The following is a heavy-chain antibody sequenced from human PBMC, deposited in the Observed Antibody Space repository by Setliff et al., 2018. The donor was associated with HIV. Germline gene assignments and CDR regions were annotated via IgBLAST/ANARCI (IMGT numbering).Heavy chain of an antibody. CDR2: IYSDGST. J-gene: IGHJ4*02. Sequence: GGSMRLSCAASGFTVSSYYMAWVRQAPGKGLEWVSTIYSDGSTYHADSVKGRFTLSRDTSKNTLSLQMNTLRPEDTAVYFCARVRFDNSALDYWGQGTLVTVSS. CDR1: GFTVSSYY. V-gene: IGHV3-66*02. D-gene: IGHD3-22*01. CDR3: ARVRFDNSALDY.